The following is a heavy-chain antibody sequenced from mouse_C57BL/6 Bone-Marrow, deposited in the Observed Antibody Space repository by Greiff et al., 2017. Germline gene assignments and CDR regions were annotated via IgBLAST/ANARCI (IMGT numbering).Heavy chain of an antibody. J-gene: IGHJ2*01. CDR3: ARVLRPYYFDY. V-gene: IGHV3-6*01. CDR2: ISYDGSN. Sequence: VQLQQSGPGLVKPSQSLSLTCSVTGYSITSGYYWNWIRQFPGNKLEWMGYISYDGSNNYNPSLKNRISITRDTSKNQFFLKLNSVTTEDTATYYCARVLRPYYFDYWGQGTTLTVSS. D-gene: IGHD1-2*01. CDR1: GYSITSGYY.